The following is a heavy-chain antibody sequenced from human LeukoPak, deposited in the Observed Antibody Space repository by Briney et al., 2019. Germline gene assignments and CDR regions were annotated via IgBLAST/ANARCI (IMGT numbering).Heavy chain of an antibody. D-gene: IGHD1-26*01. J-gene: IGHJ4*02. CDR3: VCYSGSVDY. CDR2: ISSSSNSI. Sequence: PGGSLRLSCVVSGFTFSHYGVDWVRQAPGKGLEWVSYISSSSNSIYYADSVKGRFTISRDNAKNSLHLQMNSLRGDDTAVYYCVCYSGSVDYLGQGTLVTVSS. CDR1: GFTFSHYG. V-gene: IGHV3-48*01.